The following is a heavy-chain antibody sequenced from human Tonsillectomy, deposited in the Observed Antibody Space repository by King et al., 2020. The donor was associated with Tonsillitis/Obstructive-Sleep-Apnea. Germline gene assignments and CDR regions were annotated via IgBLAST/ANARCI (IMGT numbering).Heavy chain of an antibody. CDR3: ARGPNYDILTGPIDY. J-gene: IGHJ4*02. V-gene: IGHV3-30*01. D-gene: IGHD3-9*01. CDR2: ISYDGSNK. CDR1: GFTFSSYA. Sequence: QLVQSGGGVVQPGRSLRLSCAASGFTFSSYAMHWVRQAPGKGLEWVAVISYDGSNKYYADSVKGRFTISRDNFKNTLYLQMNSLGAEDTAVYYCARGPNYDILTGPIDYGGQGTLVTVSS.